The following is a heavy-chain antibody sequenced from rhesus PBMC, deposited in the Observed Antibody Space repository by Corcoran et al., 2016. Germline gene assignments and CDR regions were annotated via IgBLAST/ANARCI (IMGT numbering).Heavy chain of an antibody. Sequence: EVQLVESGGGLVQPGGSLRLSCAASGFTFSSSAMHWVRQASGKGLGWVGRIRKKSNNYETGYAVSVKGRFTISRDDSKNRVYLQMNSLKTEDTAVYYCARGFSGSYPYYYGLDSWGQGVVVTVSS. V-gene: IGHV3-118*01. CDR3: ARGFSGSYPYYYGLDS. J-gene: IGHJ6*01. D-gene: IGHD3-16*01. CDR1: GFTFSSSA. CDR2: IRKKSNNYET.